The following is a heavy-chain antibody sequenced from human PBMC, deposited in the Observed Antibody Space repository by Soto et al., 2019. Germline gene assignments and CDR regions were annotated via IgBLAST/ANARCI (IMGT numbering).Heavy chain of an antibody. J-gene: IGHJ5*02. CDR1: GFTFSSYY. D-gene: IGHD5-12*01. CDR2: ISSSGSTI. Sequence: PGGSLRLSCAASGFTFSSYYMSWIRQAPGKGLEWVSYISSSGSTIYYADSVKGRFTISRDNAKNSLYLQMNSLRAEDTAVYYCHGYSFASRGVDPWGQGTLVTVSS. CDR3: HGYSFASRGVDP. V-gene: IGHV3-11*01.